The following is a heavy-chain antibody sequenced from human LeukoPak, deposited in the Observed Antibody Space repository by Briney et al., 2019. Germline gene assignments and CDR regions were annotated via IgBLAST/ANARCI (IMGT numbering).Heavy chain of an antibody. D-gene: IGHD1-1*01. CDR3: VKDAGGTLFDS. V-gene: IGHV3-30*02. J-gene: IGHJ4*02. CDR1: GFTFSNSA. CDR2: IRNDGSDK. Sequence: AGGSLRLSCAASGFTFSNSAMHWVRQAPGKGLGWVAFIRNDGSDKYYADSVKGRFTISRDNSKNTPWLQMNSLRADDTAVYYCVKDAGGTLFDSWGQGTLVNVSS.